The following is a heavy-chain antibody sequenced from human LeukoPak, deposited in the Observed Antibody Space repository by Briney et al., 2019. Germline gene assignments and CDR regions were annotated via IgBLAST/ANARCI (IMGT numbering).Heavy chain of an antibody. CDR1: GFTLSTFD. J-gene: IGHJ5*02. CDR2: ISTSSRYI. V-gene: IGHV3-21*06. Sequence: GGSLRLSCAASGFTLSTFDMNWVRQAPGKGLEWVSSISTSSRYIYYRDSVKGRFTISRGDAKNSLYLQMNSLTVEDTAVYYCARADCSGSTCYLRHSWFDPWGQGTLVTVSS. D-gene: IGHD2-2*01. CDR3: ARADCSGSTCYLRHSWFDP.